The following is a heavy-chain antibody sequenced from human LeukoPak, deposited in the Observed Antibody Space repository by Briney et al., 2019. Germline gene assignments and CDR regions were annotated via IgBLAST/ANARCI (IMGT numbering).Heavy chain of an antibody. Sequence: GGSLRLSCAASGFTFSAYSMNWVRQAPGKGLEWVSFISGGGGTIYYADSVKGRFTISRDNAKNSLHLQMDSLRVEDTAVYCCARNQEIDYYDSSGFYWGVEYWGQGTLVTVSS. V-gene: IGHV3-48*01. CDR3: ARNQEIDYYDSSGFYWGVEY. D-gene: IGHD3-22*01. J-gene: IGHJ4*02. CDR1: GFTFSAYS. CDR2: ISGGGGTI.